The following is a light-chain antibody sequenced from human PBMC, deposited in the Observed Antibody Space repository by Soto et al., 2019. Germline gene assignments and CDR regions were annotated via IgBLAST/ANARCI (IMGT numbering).Light chain of an antibody. J-gene: IGLJ3*02. Sequence: NFMLTQPHSVSESPGKTVIISCTRSSGSIASNYVQWYQQRPGSSPTTVIYEDNQRPSGVPDRFFGSIDSSSNSASLTISGLETEDEADYYCQSYDATNQVFGGRTKLTVL. CDR1: SGSIASNY. CDR2: EDN. V-gene: IGLV6-57*01. CDR3: QSYDATNQV.